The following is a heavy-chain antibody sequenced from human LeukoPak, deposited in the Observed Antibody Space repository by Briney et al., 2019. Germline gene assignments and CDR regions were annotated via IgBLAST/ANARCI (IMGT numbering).Heavy chain of an antibody. Sequence: EASVKVSCKASGYTFTSYDINWVRQATGQGLEWMGWMNPNSGNTGYAQKFQGRVTMTRNTSISTAYMELSSLRSEDKAVYYCAREKEWGCSSTSCSYYYMDVWGKGTTVTVSS. J-gene: IGHJ6*03. D-gene: IGHD2-2*01. CDR1: GYTFTSYD. CDR2: MNPNSGNT. V-gene: IGHV1-8*01. CDR3: AREKEWGCSSTSCSYYYMDV.